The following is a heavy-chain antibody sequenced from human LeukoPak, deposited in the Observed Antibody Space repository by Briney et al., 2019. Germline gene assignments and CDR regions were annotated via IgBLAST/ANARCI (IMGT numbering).Heavy chain of an antibody. V-gene: IGHV3-23*01. CDR2: VSSSGGST. CDR3: ARGRYYLDS. J-gene: IGHJ4*02. D-gene: IGHD4-17*01. Sequence: PGGSLRLSCAASGFTFTTYAMSWVGQTPGKGLEWVSAVSSSGGSTYYADPVKGRFTISRDNAKNTLYLQMNSLRAEDTAVYYCARGRYYLDSWGQGTLVTVSS. CDR1: GFTFTTYA.